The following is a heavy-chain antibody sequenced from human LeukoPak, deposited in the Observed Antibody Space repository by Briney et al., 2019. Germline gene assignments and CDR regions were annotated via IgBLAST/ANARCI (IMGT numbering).Heavy chain of an antibody. D-gene: IGHD6-13*01. CDR3: AKRLVYTSSWYYFDY. CDR1: GFTFISYA. CDR2: ISGSGGST. Sequence: QPGGSLRLSCAASGFTFISYAMSWVRQAPGKGLEWVSAISGSGGSTYYADSVKGRFTISRDNSKNTLYLQMNSLRAEDTAVYYCAKRLVYTSSWYYFDYWGQGTLVTVSS. J-gene: IGHJ4*02. V-gene: IGHV3-23*01.